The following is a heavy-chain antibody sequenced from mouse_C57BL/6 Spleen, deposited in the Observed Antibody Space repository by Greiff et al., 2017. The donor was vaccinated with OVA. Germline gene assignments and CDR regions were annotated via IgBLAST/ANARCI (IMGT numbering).Heavy chain of an antibody. V-gene: IGHV1-50*01. D-gene: IGHD6-1*01. Sequence: QVQLQQPGAELVKPGASVKLSCKASGYTFTSYWMQWVKQRPGQGLEWIGEIDPSDSYTNYNQKLKGKATLTVDTSSSTAYMQLSSLTSEDSAVYYCASSPFAYWGQGTLVTVSA. J-gene: IGHJ3*01. CDR2: IDPSDSYT. CDR3: ASSPFAY. CDR1: GYTFTSYW.